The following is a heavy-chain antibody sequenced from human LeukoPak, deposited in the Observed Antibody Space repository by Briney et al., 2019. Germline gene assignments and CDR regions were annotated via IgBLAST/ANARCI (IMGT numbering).Heavy chain of an antibody. Sequence: ASVKVSCKASGYTFTSYDINWVRQATGQGLEWMGWMNPNSGNRGYAQKFQGRVTMTRNTAISTAYMELSSLRSEDTAVYYCTRGLRYYDSSGYYSFDFWGQGTLVTVSS. D-gene: IGHD3-22*01. V-gene: IGHV1-8*01. CDR1: GYTFTSYD. CDR2: MNPNSGNR. J-gene: IGHJ4*02. CDR3: TRGLRYYDSSGYYSFDF.